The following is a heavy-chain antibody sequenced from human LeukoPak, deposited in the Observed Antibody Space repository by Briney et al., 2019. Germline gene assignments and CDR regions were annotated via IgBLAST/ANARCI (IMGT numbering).Heavy chain of an antibody. J-gene: IGHJ4*02. CDR2: IFTSGSI. V-gene: IGHV4-4*07. D-gene: IGHD3-22*01. CDR1: GGSISSFY. CDR3: ARDRYYYDRSGYHSDFDF. Sequence: SETLSLTCTVSGGSISSFYSSWIRQPAGKGLEWIGRIFTSGSITYNPSLKSRVTMSVDTSKSQFSLKLSSVTAADTAVYYCARDRYYYDRSGYHSDFDFWGQGARVTVSS.